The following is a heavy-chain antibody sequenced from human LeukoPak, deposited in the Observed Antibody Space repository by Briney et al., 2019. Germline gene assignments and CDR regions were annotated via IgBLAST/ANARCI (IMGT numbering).Heavy chain of an antibody. CDR3: ARSYYYDSSGYSFDP. J-gene: IGHJ5*02. CDR2: INPNSGGT. D-gene: IGHD3-22*01. CDR1: GYTFTGYY. Sequence: ASVKVSCKASGYTFTGYYMHWVRQAPGQGLEWMGWINPNSGGTNCAQKFQGRVTMTRDTSISTAYMELSRLRSDDTAVYYCARSYYYDSSGYSFDPWGQGTLVTVSS. V-gene: IGHV1-2*02.